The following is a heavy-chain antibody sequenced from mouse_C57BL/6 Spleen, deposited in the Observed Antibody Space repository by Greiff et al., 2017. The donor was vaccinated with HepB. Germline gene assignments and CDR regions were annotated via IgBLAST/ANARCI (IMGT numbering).Heavy chain of an antibody. Sequence: VQLQQPGAELVMPGASVKLSCKASGYTFTSYWMHWVKQRPGQGLEWIGEIDPSDSYTNYNQKFKGKSTLTVDKSSSTAYMQLSSLTSEDSAVYYCARRGAYDGYYGFAYWGQGTLVTVSA. CDR2: IDPSDSYT. V-gene: IGHV1-69*01. CDR1: GYTFTSYW. D-gene: IGHD2-3*01. CDR3: ARRGAYDGYYGFAY. J-gene: IGHJ3*01.